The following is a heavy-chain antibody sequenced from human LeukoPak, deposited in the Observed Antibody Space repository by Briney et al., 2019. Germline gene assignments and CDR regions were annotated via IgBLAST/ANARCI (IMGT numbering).Heavy chain of an antibody. V-gene: IGHV3-23*01. J-gene: IGHJ4*02. Sequence: GGSLRLSCTASGFTFSSYSMNWVRQAPGKGLEWVSAVSGSGGSTYYADSVKGRFTISRDNSKNTLYLQMNGLRAEDTAVYYCAKWGSGWPFDYWGQGTLVTVSS. CDR2: VSGSGGST. D-gene: IGHD6-19*01. CDR1: GFTFSSYS. CDR3: AKWGSGWPFDY.